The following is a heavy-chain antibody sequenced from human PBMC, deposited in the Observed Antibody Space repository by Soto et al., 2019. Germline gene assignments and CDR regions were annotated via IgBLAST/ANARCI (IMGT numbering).Heavy chain of an antibody. CDR1: GFTVISNY. D-gene: IGHD5-12*01. Sequence: EVQLVETGGGLIQPWGSLRLSCAASGFTVISNYMSWFRQAPGKGLEWVSVIYSGGSTYYADSVKGRFTISRDNSKNTLYLQMHSLRAEDTAVYSCERMMGHSGYGDWGQGTLVTVSS. V-gene: IGHV3-53*02. CDR3: ERMMGHSGYGD. CDR2: IYSGGST. J-gene: IGHJ4*02.